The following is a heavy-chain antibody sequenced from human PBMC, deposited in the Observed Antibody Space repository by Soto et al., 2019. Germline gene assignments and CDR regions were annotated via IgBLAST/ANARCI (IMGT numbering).Heavy chain of an antibody. V-gene: IGHV3-23*01. CDR3: AGREGYYGMDV. J-gene: IGHJ6*02. CDR1: GFTFSSYA. Sequence: EVQLLESGGGLVQPGGSLRLSCAASGFTFSSYAMSWVRQAPGTGLEWVSAISGSGGSTYYADSVKGRFTISRDNSKNTLYLQMNSLSAEATAVYYCAGREGYYGMDVWGQGTTVTFSS. CDR2: ISGSGGST. D-gene: IGHD1-26*01.